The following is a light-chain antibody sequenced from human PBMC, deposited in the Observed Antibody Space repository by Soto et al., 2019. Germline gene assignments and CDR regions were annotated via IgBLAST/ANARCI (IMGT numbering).Light chain of an antibody. V-gene: IGLV1-44*01. Sequence: QTVVTQPPSASGTPGQRVTISCSGSSSNIGSYTVSWYQQLPGTAPKLLIYSNNQRPSGVSDRFSGSKSGTSASLAISGLQSDDEADYYCASWDDSLDVPYVFGTGTKLTVL. CDR2: SNN. CDR3: ASWDDSLDVPYV. CDR1: SSNIGSYT. J-gene: IGLJ1*01.